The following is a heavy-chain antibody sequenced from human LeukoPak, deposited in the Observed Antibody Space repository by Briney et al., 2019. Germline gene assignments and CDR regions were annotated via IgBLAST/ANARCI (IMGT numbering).Heavy chain of an antibody. D-gene: IGHD3-22*01. Sequence: GASLRLYCAAPGFTFSSYATSWVRQAPGKGLEWVSAISGSGGSTYYADSVKGRFTISRDNSKNTLYLQMNSLRAEDTAVYYCAKGSKAGKKETYYYDSSGYYLMDYWGQGTLVTVSS. J-gene: IGHJ4*02. V-gene: IGHV3-23*01. CDR1: GFTFSSYA. CDR2: ISGSGGST. CDR3: AKGSKAGKKETYYYDSSGYYLMDY.